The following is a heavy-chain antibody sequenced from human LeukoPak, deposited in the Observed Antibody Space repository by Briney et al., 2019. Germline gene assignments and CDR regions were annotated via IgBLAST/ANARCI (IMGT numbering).Heavy chain of an antibody. J-gene: IGHJ4*02. V-gene: IGHV3-9*01. Sequence: GGSLRLSCAASGFTFDDYAMHWVRQAPGKGLEWVSGISWNSGNIGYAGSVKGRFTISRDNAKNSLFLQMNSLRAEDTALYYCAKDYCSSTTCYYNYWGQGTLVTVSS. D-gene: IGHD2-2*01. CDR2: ISWNSGNI. CDR1: GFTFDDYA. CDR3: AKDYCSSTTCYYNY.